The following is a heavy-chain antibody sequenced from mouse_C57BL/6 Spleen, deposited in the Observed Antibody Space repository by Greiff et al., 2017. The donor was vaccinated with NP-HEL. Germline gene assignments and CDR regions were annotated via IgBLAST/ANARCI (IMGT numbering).Heavy chain of an antibody. V-gene: IGHV1-55*01. CDR2: IYPGSGST. CDR3: AKTSLMYSGSCYNAMDY. CDR1: GYTFTSYW. J-gene: IGHJ4*01. Sequence: QVQLQQPGAELVKPGASVKMSCKASGYTFTSYWITWVKQRPGQGLEWIGDIYPGSGSTNYNEKFKSKATLTVDTSSSTAYMQLSSLTSDDSAVYYCAKTSLMYSGSCYNAMDYWGQGTSVTVSS. D-gene: IGHD1-1*01.